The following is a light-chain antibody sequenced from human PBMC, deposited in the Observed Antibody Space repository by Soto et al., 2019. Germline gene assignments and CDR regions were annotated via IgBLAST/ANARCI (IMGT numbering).Light chain of an antibody. CDR2: EVN. CDR1: SSDVGGYKY. J-gene: IGLJ1*01. CDR3: SSYAGINNLGV. V-gene: IGLV2-8*01. Sequence: QSVLTQLPSASGSPGQSVTISCTGTSSDVGGYKYVSWYQQHPGKAPKLMIFEVNKRPSGVPDRFSGSKSGNTASLTVSGLQAEDEADYYCSSYAGINNLGVFGTGTKLTVL.